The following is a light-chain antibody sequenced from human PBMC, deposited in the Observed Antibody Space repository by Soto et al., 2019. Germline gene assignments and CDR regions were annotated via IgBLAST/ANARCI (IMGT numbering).Light chain of an antibody. CDR1: QGIRND. V-gene: IGKV1-6*01. CDR3: LQDYNYPRT. CDR2: AAS. J-gene: IGKJ1*01. Sequence: AIQRTESPSSLSASVGDRVTITCRASQGIRNDLGWYQQKPGKAPKLLIYAASSLQSGVPSRFSGSGSGTDFTLTISSLQPEDFATYYCLQDYNYPRTFGQGTKVDIK.